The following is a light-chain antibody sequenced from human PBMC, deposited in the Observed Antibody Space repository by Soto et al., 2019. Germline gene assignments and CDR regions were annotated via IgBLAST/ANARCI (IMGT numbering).Light chain of an antibody. V-gene: IGKV3-20*01. CDR3: QQYGSSQWT. J-gene: IGKJ1*01. Sequence: EIVMTQSPGTLSLSPGERATLSCRASQSVSSSYQAWYQQKPGQAPRLLIYATSSRATGIPDRFSGSGSGTDFTLTISRLEPEDFAVYYCQQYGSSQWTFGQGTKVDIK. CDR2: ATS. CDR1: QSVSSSY.